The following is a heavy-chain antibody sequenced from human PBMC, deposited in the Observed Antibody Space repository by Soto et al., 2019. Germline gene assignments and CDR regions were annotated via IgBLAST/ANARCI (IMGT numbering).Heavy chain of an antibody. CDR1: GFTVTSNY. D-gene: IGHD1-1*01. CDR2: TYSDGSA. Sequence: EVQLVESGGGLVQPGGSLRLSCTASGFTVTSNYMSWVRQAPGKGLEWVSVTYSDGSAYYADSVKGRFTISRDNSKNTVYLQMTSLRAEDTAVYFCARDGGKLDIWGQGALVTVSS. J-gene: IGHJ4*02. V-gene: IGHV3-66*01. CDR3: ARDGGKLDI.